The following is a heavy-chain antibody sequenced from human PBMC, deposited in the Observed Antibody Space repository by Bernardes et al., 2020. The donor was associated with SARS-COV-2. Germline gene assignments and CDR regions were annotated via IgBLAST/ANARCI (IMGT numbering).Heavy chain of an antibody. J-gene: IGHJ4*02. CDR3: AKGGGDGYMPDAKYYFDY. CDR2: ISWYSGSI. D-gene: IGHD2-21*01. CDR1: GFTFDDYA. V-gene: IGHV3-9*01. Sequence: GGSLRLSCEASGFTFDDYAMHWVRQAPGKGLEWVSGISWYSGSIGYADSVKGRFTISRDNAKNYLYLQMNSLRAEDTALYYCAKGGGDGYMPDAKYYFDYWWQGNLVTVSS.